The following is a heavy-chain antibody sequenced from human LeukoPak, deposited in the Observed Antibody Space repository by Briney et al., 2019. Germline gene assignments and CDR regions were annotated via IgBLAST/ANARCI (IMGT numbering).Heavy chain of an antibody. D-gene: IGHD6-19*01. V-gene: IGHV4-59*01. CDR2: IFHTGST. J-gene: IGHJ4*02. CDR1: GASIRSFY. CDR3: ARESVAGTYFDY. Sequence: SSETLSLTCNVSGASIRSFYWSWIRQTPGKGLEWIGYIFHTGSTNYNPSLKSRVTISVDTSKNQFSLKLSSVTAADTAVYYCARESVAGTYFDYWGQGTLVTVSS.